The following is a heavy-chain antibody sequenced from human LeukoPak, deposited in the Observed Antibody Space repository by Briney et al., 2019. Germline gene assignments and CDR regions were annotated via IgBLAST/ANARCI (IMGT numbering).Heavy chain of an antibody. CDR3: ARQVDTTMALPDY. CDR1: GYTFTSYG. V-gene: IGHV1-18*01. Sequence: ASVKVSCKTSGYTFTSYGVSWVRQAPGQRLEWMGWISTYTYNTNYAQKLRGRVTLNKDTSTSTVYMELRSLRYDDTAIYYCARQVDTTMALPDYWGQGTLVTVSS. D-gene: IGHD5-18*01. J-gene: IGHJ4*02. CDR2: ISTYTYNT.